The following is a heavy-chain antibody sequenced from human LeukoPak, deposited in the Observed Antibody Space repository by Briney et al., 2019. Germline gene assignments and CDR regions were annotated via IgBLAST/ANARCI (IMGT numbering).Heavy chain of an antibody. CDR3: ARGLYDFWSGLTSDYYYGMDV. CDR1: RYTFTSYD. CDR2: MNPNSGNT. Sequence: ASVKVSCTASRYTFTSYDINWVRQATGQGLEWMGWMNPNSGNTGYAQKFQGRVTMTRNTSISTAYMELSSLRSEDTAVYYCARGLYDFWSGLTSDYYYGMDVWGQGTTVTVSS. J-gene: IGHJ6*02. V-gene: IGHV1-8*01. D-gene: IGHD3-3*01.